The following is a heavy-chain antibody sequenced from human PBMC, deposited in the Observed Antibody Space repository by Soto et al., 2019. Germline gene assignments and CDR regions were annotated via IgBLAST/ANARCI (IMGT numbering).Heavy chain of an antibody. Sequence: EVQLLESGGGLVQPGGSLRLSCAASGFTFNSYAMSWVRQAPGKGLEWVSITSGGGGTTYYADSVKGRFDISRDTSKNTLYLEMNSLRAEDTAVYFCAKRYHTTTSCFDYWGQGTLVTVSS. CDR1: GFTFNSYA. CDR3: AKRYHTTTSCFDY. V-gene: IGHV3-23*01. CDR2: TSGGGGTT. J-gene: IGHJ4*02. D-gene: IGHD2-2*01.